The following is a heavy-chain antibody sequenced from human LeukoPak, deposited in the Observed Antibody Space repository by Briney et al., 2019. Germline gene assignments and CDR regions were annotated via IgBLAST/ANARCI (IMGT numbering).Heavy chain of an antibody. CDR1: GFTVSSNY. CDR3: ARVSGSEIYYFDY. D-gene: IGHD3-10*01. J-gene: IGHJ4*02. CDR2: IYSGGST. Sequence: GGSLRLSCAASGFTVSSNYMSWVRQAPGKGLERVSVIYSGGSTYYADSVKGRFTISRDNSKNTLYLQMNSLRAEDTAVYYCARVSGSEIYYFDYWGQGTLVTVSS. V-gene: IGHV3-53*01.